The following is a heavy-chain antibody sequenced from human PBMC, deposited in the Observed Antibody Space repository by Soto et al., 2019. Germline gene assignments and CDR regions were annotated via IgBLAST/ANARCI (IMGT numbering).Heavy chain of an antibody. D-gene: IGHD3-22*01. Sequence: QVQLQESGPGLVKPSGTLSLTCAVSGGSISSSNWWSWVRQPPGKGLEWIGEIYHSGSTNYNPSLESRVTISVDKCKNQFSLKLSSVTAADTAVYYCASPGFYDSSGYSHDAFDIWGQGTMVTVSS. CDR2: IYHSGST. J-gene: IGHJ3*02. V-gene: IGHV4-4*02. CDR1: GGSISSSNW. CDR3: ASPGFYDSSGYSHDAFDI.